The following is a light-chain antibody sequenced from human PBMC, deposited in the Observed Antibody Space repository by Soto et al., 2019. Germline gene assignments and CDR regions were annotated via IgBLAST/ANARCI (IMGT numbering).Light chain of an antibody. Sequence: QSVLTQPPSASGTPGQRVTISCSGSSSNIGTYSVSWYHQFPGTAPRLLIYSDNQRPSGVPDRFSASKSGASASLAISGLQSEDEAEFYCAAWDDSLNGCVFGTGTKLTVL. CDR3: AAWDDSLNGCV. CDR1: SSNIGTYS. V-gene: IGLV1-44*01. J-gene: IGLJ1*01. CDR2: SDN.